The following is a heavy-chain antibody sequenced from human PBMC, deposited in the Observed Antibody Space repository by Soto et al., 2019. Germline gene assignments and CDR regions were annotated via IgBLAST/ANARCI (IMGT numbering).Heavy chain of an antibody. V-gene: IGHV6-1*01. D-gene: IGHD5-12*01. CDR2: TYYRSKWYN. Sequence: PSQTLSLTCAISGDSVSSNSAAWNWIRQSPSRGLEWLGRTYYRSKWYNDYAVSVKSRITINPDTSKNQFSLTVTSVTAADTAVYYCARRIVATETFDYWGQGTLVTVSS. J-gene: IGHJ4*02. CDR3: ARRIVATETFDY. CDR1: GDSVSSNSAA.